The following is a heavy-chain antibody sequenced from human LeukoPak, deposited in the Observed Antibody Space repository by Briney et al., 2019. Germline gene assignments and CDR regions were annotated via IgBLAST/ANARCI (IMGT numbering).Heavy chain of an antibody. CDR3: ARERTPIQAIDP. V-gene: IGHV4-39*07. CDR1: GGSISSSSYY. CDR2: IYYSGST. Sequence: SETLSLTCTVSGGSISSSSYYWGWIRQPPGKGLEWIGSIYYSGSTYYNPSLKSRVTISVDTSKNQFSLKLSSVTAADTAVYYCARERTPIQAIDPWGQGTLVTVSS. J-gene: IGHJ5*02. D-gene: IGHD5-12*01.